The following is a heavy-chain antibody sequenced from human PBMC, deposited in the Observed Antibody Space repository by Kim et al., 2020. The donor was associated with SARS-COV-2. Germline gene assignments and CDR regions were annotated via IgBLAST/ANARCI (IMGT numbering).Heavy chain of an antibody. J-gene: IGHJ2*01. CDR3: ARDSWDYYDSSGYYSWYFDL. D-gene: IGHD3-22*01. Sequence: RFTISRDNSKNTLYLQMNSLRAEDTAVYYCARDSWDYYDSSGYYSWYFDLWGRGTLVTVSS. V-gene: IGHV3-30*01.